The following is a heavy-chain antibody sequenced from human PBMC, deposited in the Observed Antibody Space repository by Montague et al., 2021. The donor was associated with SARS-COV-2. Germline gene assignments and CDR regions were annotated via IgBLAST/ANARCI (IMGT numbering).Heavy chain of an antibody. V-gene: IGHV3-23*03. Sequence: YLSLSCSASGFTFSNYAMNWVRQAPGKGLEWVSVIFGSGSSTYYSGSVRGRFIVSRDNSKNTLYLQMTNLRAEDTAVYYCAKDGATVRGLINWYFDLWGRGTLVTVSS. CDR2: IFGSGSST. CDR3: AKDGATVRGLINWYFDL. D-gene: IGHD3-10*01. CDR1: GFTFSNYA. J-gene: IGHJ2*01.